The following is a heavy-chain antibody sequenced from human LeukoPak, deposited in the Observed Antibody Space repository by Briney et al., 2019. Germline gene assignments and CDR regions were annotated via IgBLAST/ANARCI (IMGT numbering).Heavy chain of an antibody. CDR3: AKVGEYQLLLYAFDM. V-gene: IGHV3-23*01. J-gene: IGHJ3*02. Sequence: GGSLRLSCAASGLTFSNYGMAWVRQAPGKGLEWVSAISGSGESTYNADSVKGRFTISRDNSKNTLYLQMNSLRAEDTAVYYCAKVGEYQLLLYAFDMWGQGTMVTVSS. CDR2: ISGSGEST. D-gene: IGHD2-2*01. CDR1: GLTFSNYG.